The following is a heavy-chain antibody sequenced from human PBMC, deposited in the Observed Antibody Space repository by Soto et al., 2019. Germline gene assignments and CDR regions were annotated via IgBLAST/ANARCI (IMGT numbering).Heavy chain of an antibody. CDR1: GFTFSSYS. CDR2: INSRNNII. V-gene: IGHV3-48*01. J-gene: IGHJ3*02. D-gene: IGHD3-10*01. Sequence: GGSLRLSCAASGFTFSSYSMNWVRQAPGKGLECVSYINSRNNIIYYADSVKGRFTISRDNAKNSLYLQMDSLRAEDTAVYYCVREWFGESIWGQGTMVTVSS. CDR3: VREWFGESI.